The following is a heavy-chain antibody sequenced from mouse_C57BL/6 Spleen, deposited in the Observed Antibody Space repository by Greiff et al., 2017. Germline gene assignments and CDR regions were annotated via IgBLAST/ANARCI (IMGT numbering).Heavy chain of an antibody. Sequence: VQLQQSGPELVKPGASVKISCKASGYTFTDYYMNWVKQSPGKSLEWIGDINPNNGGTSYNQKFKGKATLTVDKSSSTAYMELRILTSEDSAFYYCAKLYYGSSYGRFAYWGQGTLVTVSA. CDR1: GYTFTDYY. J-gene: IGHJ3*01. CDR2: INPNNGGT. V-gene: IGHV1-26*01. CDR3: AKLYYGSSYGRFAY. D-gene: IGHD1-1*01.